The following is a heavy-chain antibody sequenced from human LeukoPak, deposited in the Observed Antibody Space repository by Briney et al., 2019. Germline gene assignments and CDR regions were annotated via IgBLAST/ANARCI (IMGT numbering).Heavy chain of an antibody. CDR1: GGSFSSGSYY. V-gene: IGHV4-61*01. CDR2: IYYSGST. D-gene: IGHD3-22*01. CDR3: ANYYDSSGHFDY. J-gene: IGHJ4*02. Sequence: PSETLSLTCTVSGGSFSSGSYYWSWIRQPPGTGLEWIGYIYYSGSTNYNPSLKSRVTISVDTSKNQFSLKLSSVTAADTAVYYCANYYDSSGHFDYWGQGTLVTVSS.